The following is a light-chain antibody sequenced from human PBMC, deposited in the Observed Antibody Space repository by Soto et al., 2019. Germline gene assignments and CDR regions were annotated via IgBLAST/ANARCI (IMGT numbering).Light chain of an antibody. V-gene: IGKV1-39*01. Sequence: DVQMTQSPSSLSASVGDRVTITCRASQSVSIYLNWYQQKPGKAPNLLISAASSLHSGVPSRFSGSGSGTDFTLTISSLHPEDFATYYCQQSYTTPTWPFGQWTKVDIX. CDR1: QSVSIY. CDR2: AAS. CDR3: QQSYTTPTWP. J-gene: IGKJ1*01.